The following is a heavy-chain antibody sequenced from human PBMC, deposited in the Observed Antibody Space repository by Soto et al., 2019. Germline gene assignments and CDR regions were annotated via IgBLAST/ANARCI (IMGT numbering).Heavy chain of an antibody. CDR1: GFTFSSYS. CDR2: ISSSSSYI. V-gene: IGHV3-21*01. CDR3: ARDPSSMVRGVIDY. J-gene: IGHJ4*02. D-gene: IGHD3-10*01. Sequence: GGSLRLSCAASGFTFSSYSMNWVRQAPGKGLEWVSSISSSSSYIYYADSVKGRFTISRDNAKNSLYLQMNSLRAEDTAVYYCARDPSSMVRGVIDYWGQGTLVTVSS.